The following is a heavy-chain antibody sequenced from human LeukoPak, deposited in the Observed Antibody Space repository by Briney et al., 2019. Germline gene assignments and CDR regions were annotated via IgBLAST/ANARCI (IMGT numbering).Heavy chain of an antibody. J-gene: IGHJ4*02. CDR1: GGSFSGYY. CDR2: INHSGST. CDR3: ARHAGEGIVVVPAAEFFDY. Sequence: SETLSLTCAVYGGSFSGYYWSWIRQPPGKGLEWIGEINHSGSTNYNPSLKSRVTISVDTSKNQFSLKLSSVTAADTAVYYCARHAGEGIVVVPAAEFFDYWGQGTLVTVSS. V-gene: IGHV4-34*01. D-gene: IGHD2-2*01.